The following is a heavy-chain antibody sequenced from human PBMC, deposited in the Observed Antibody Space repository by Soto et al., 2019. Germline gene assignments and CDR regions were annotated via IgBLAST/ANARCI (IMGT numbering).Heavy chain of an antibody. CDR3: ARPTKGGAYDL. V-gene: IGHV4-59*08. CDR1: GGSISSYY. Sequence: QVQLQESGPGLVKVSETLSLTCIVSGGSISSYYWSWIRQPPGKGLEWIGYIYYSGSTDYNPSRKSRVTISVDTSKNQFSLRLSSVTAADTAVYYCARPTKGGAYDLWGQGTMVTVSS. J-gene: IGHJ3*01. CDR2: IYYSGST.